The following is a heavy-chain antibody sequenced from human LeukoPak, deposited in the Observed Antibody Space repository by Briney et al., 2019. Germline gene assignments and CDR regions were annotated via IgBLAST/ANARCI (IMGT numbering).Heavy chain of an antibody. J-gene: IGHJ5*02. CDR3: AREGRAYRYSSSWYPTPSWFDP. V-gene: IGHV3-21*06. CDR2: INSRSNDI. Sequence: PGGSLRLSCAASGFTFSSSAMSWVRQAPGKGLEWVSSINSRSNDIYYADSVKGRFTISRDNAKNSLYLQMNSLRAEDTAVYYCAREGRAYRYSSSWYPTPSWFDPWGQGTLVTVSS. D-gene: IGHD6-13*01. CDR1: GFTFSSSA.